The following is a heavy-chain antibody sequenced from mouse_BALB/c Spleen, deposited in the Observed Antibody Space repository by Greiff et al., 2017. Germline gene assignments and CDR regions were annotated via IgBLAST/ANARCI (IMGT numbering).Heavy chain of an antibody. V-gene: IGHV1S137*01. CDR2: ISTYYGDA. Sequence: VQLQQSGAELVRPGVSVKISCKGSGYTFTDYAMHWVKQSHAKSLEWIGVISTYYGDASYNQKFKGKATMTVDKSSSTAYMELARLTSEDSAIYYCARTSDGYYGDYWGQGTSVTVSS. CDR1: GYTFTDYA. J-gene: IGHJ4*01. D-gene: IGHD2-3*01. CDR3: ARTSDGYYGDY.